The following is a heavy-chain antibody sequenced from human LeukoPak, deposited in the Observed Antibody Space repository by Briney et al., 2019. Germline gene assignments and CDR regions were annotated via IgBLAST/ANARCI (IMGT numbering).Heavy chain of an antibody. Sequence: QPGGSLRLSWAPYATRFSIYAMSWARQAPEKGLEWVSAISGSGSSTYSADSVKGRFTISRDNSKNTLYLQMNSMRGEEAALYYSAKAVVSAGYHLYGMDVWGQGTTVTVSS. CDR2: ISGSGSST. CDR3: AKAVVSAGYHLYGMDV. CDR1: ATRFSIYA. J-gene: IGHJ6*02. D-gene: IGHD2-2*01. V-gene: IGHV3-23*01.